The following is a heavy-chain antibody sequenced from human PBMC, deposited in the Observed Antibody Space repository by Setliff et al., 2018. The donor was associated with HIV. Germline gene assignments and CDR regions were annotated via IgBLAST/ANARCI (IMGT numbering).Heavy chain of an antibody. J-gene: IGHJ5*02. Sequence: SETLSLTCAVSRSYISGSYYWAWIRQPPGKGLEWIGNIYPSGSIHPSGATNYNPSLKGRVTISLDTSNNQFSLKVNSVTAADTGVYFCARGHNSHWTARHFDPWGQGILVTVSS. D-gene: IGHD1-1*01. CDR3: ARGHNSHWTARHFDP. CDR1: RSYISGSYY. V-gene: IGHV4-38-2*01. CDR2: IYPSGSIHPSGAT.